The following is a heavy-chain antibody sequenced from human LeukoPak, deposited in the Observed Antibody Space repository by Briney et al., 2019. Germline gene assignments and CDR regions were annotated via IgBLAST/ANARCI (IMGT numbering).Heavy chain of an antibody. CDR3: AREKGGVGATSVYYYYYYMDV. J-gene: IGHJ6*03. V-gene: IGHV7-4-1*02. Sequence: ASVKVSCKASGYTLTSYAMNWVRQAPGQGLEWMGWINTNTGNPTYAQGFTGRFVFSLDTSVSTAYLQISSLKAEDTAVYYCAREKGGVGATSVYYYYYYMDVWGKGTTVTVSS. CDR2: INTNTGNP. D-gene: IGHD1-26*01. CDR1: GYTLTSYA.